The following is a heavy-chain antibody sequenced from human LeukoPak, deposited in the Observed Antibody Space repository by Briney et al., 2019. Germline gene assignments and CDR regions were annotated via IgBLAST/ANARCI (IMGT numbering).Heavy chain of an antibody. V-gene: IGHV1-2*02. J-gene: IGHJ5*02. CDR3: AREYQLLCDWFDP. D-gene: IGHD2-2*01. Sequence: EASVKVSCTASGYTFTVYYMHWVRQAPGQGLEWMGWINPNSGGTNYAQKFQGRVTMTRDTSISTAYMELSRLRSDDTAVYYCAREYQLLCDWFDPWGQGTLVTVSS. CDR1: GYTFTVYY. CDR2: INPNSGGT.